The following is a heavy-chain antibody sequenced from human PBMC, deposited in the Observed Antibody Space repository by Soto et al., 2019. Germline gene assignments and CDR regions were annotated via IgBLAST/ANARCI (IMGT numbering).Heavy chain of an antibody. V-gene: IGHV1-69*05. D-gene: IGHD3-16*01. Sequence: SVKVSCKASGGTFSSYAISWVRQAPGQGLEWMGGIIPIFGTANYAQKFQGRVTMTSDTSTSTVYMELRGLTSEDTAVYYCARSSGGVFGIIIEGTNWFAPWGQGTLVTVSS. CDR1: GGTFSSYA. CDR2: IIPIFGTA. J-gene: IGHJ5*02. CDR3: ARSSGGVFGIIIEGTNWFAP.